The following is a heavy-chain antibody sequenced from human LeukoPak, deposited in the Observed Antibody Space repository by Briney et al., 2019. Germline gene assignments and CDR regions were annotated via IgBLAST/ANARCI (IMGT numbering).Heavy chain of an antibody. CDR1: GFIFSDNP. Sequence: GRSLRLSCVASGFIFSDNPFHWVRQSPDKGLEWVALIGSDGTKKYYADSVQGRFTVSRENSKNTLFLQMNTLRADDTAVYFCARQMTSTRLFDSWGQGTLVTVSS. CDR3: ARQMTSTRLFDS. V-gene: IGHV3-30*04. J-gene: IGHJ4*02. CDR2: IGSDGTKK. D-gene: IGHD5/OR15-5a*01.